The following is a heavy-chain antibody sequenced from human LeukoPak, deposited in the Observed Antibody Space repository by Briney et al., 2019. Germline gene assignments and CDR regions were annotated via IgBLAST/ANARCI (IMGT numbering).Heavy chain of an antibody. V-gene: IGHV3-66*01. CDR1: GFTVSSNY. CDR2: IYSGGST. J-gene: IGHJ4*02. CDR3: AKGLQWLAPPGVDY. D-gene: IGHD6-19*01. Sequence: GGSLRLSCAASGFTVSSNYMSWVRQAPGKGLEWVSVIYSGGSTYYADSVKGRFTISRDNSKNTLYLQMNSLRAEDTAVYYCAKGLQWLAPPGVDYWGQGTLVTVSS.